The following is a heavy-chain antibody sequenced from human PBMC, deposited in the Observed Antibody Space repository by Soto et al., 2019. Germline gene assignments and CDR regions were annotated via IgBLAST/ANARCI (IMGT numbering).Heavy chain of an antibody. Sequence: SETLSLTCAVSGGSISSGGYSWSWIRQPPGKGLEWIGYIYHSGSTYYNPSLKSRVTISVDRSKNQFSLKLSSVTAADTAVYYCAGGGFLEWLLEWGFDPWGQGTLVTVS. CDR1: GGSISSGGYS. CDR3: AGGGFLEWLLEWGFDP. CDR2: IYHSGST. J-gene: IGHJ5*02. D-gene: IGHD3-3*01. V-gene: IGHV4-30-2*01.